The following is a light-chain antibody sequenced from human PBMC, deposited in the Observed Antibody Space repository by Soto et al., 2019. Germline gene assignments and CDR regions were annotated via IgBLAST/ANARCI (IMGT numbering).Light chain of an antibody. CDR2: GTS. Sequence: QSVLTQPPSVSGAPGQRVTIACTGNNSNIGTGFDVHWYRHFPGAAPKLLLSGTSHRPSGVPDRFSGSKSGTSASLAITGLQADDEADYYCSSYAGSNNYVFGSGTKVTVL. V-gene: IGLV1-40*01. J-gene: IGLJ1*01. CDR3: SSYAGSNNYV. CDR1: NSNIGTGFD.